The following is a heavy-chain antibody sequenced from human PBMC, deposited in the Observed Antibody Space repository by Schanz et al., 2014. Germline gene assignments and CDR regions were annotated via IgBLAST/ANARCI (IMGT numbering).Heavy chain of an antibody. Sequence: EVQVVESGGGVVHPGGSLRLSCAVSGFTVSTNYMTWVRQAPGKGLECVSVIYGGGITYYADSVKGRFTISRDSSRNTLYLQMNSLRAGDTAVYYCARGRRGDCRRTSCTYYFDYWGQGTLVTVSS. CDR1: GFTVSTNY. CDR3: ARGRRGDCRRTSCTYYFDY. CDR2: IYGGGIT. D-gene: IGHD2-2*01. V-gene: IGHV3-66*01. J-gene: IGHJ4*02.